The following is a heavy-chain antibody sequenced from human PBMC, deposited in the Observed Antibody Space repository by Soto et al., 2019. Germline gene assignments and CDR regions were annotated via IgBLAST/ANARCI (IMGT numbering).Heavy chain of an antibody. J-gene: IGHJ5*02. V-gene: IGHV4-4*02. Sequence: QVQLHESGPGLVKSSGTLSLACTVSGDSIRTSNWWSWVRQPPGKGLEWIGEIYSSGTTNFNPSLKSRVTISVDDSRNQFSLNLTSVTAADTAVYFCARAPGVVVGTSILSSWFDPWGQGTLVIVSS. CDR1: GDSIRTSNW. CDR3: ARAPGVVVGTSILSSWFDP. D-gene: IGHD2-21*02. CDR2: IYSSGTT.